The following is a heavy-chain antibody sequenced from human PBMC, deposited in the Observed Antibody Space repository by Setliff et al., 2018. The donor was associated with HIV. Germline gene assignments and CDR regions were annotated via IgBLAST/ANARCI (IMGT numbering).Heavy chain of an antibody. CDR3: ARVQYHYVNNGDSYYFTH. CDR1: GGSISSCNW. Sequence: SETLSLTCDVSGGSISSCNWWSWVRQSPGKGLEWIGEIYHTGSTNYSPSLKSRVTISVDKSKNQFSLRLNAVTAADTAVYYCARVQYHYVNNGDSYYFTHWGHGTLVTVSS. D-gene: IGHD3-10*02. CDR2: IYHTGST. V-gene: IGHV4-4*02. J-gene: IGHJ4*01.